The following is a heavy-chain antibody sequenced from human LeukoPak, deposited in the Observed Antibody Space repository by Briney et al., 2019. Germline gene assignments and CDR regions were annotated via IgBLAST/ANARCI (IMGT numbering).Heavy chain of an antibody. CDR2: IHASGDT. Sequence: GGSLRLSCAASGLTGSHNYVSWVRQAPGKGLEWVSAIHASGDTCYADSVNSRFTISRDTSKNTLYLQIDSLRVEDTAVYYCIVYGDSNHWGQGTLVTVSS. V-gene: IGHV3-53*01. CDR3: IVYGDSNH. CDR1: GLTGSHNY. J-gene: IGHJ5*02. D-gene: IGHD4-17*01.